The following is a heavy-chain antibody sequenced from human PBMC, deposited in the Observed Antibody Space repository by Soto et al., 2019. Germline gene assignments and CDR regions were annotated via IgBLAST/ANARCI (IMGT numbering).Heavy chain of an antibody. D-gene: IGHD1-7*01. CDR1: GGSFNSNHW. CDR2: IYRTGST. CDR3: ASRDPGTSVDY. Sequence: SETLSLTCAVSGGSFNSNHWWTWVRQPPGQGLEWIGEIYRTGSTNYNPSLKSRVTISLDKSENQFSLKVTSLTAADTAVYYCASRDPGTSVDYWGQGTLVTVSS. J-gene: IGHJ4*02. V-gene: IGHV4-4*02.